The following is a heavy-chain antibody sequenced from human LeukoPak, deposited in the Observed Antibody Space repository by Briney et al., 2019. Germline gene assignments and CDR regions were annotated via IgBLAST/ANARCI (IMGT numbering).Heavy chain of an antibody. CDR3: ASRAVGSGYSY. V-gene: IGHV3-30*04. Sequence: PGGSLRLSCAASGFTFSSYVMHWVRQAPGKGLEWVAIISYDGSNEYYADSVKGRFTISRDNSKNTLYLQMNSLRAEDTAVYYCASRAVGSGYSYWGQGTLVTVSS. J-gene: IGHJ4*02. D-gene: IGHD3-22*01. CDR1: GFTFSSYV. CDR2: ISYDGSNE.